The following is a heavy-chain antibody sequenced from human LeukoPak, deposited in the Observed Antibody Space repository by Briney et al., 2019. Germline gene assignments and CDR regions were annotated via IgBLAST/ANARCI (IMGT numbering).Heavy chain of an antibody. D-gene: IGHD2-2*01. V-gene: IGHV3-7*01. CDR1: GFTFSSYW. Sequence: GGSLRLSCAASGFTFSSYWMSWVCQAPGKGLEWVANIKQDGSERYYVDSVKGRFTISRDNAKNSLYLQMNSLRAEDTAVYYCARDDCSSISCYHNWFDPWGQGTLVTVSS. CDR3: ARDDCSSISCYHNWFDP. CDR2: IKQDGSER. J-gene: IGHJ5*02.